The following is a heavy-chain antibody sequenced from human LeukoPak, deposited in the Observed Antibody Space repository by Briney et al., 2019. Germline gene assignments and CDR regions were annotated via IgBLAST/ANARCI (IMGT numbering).Heavy chain of an antibody. CDR3: ARSRYDYVWGSYRYTPAEYFQH. CDR1: GFTFSSYS. J-gene: IGHJ1*01. Sequence: GGSLRLSCAASGFTFSSYSMNWVRQARGKGLEWGSSISSSSSYIYYADSVKGRFTISRDNAKNSLYLQMNSLRAEDTAVYYCARSRYDYVWGSYRYTPAEYFQHWGQGTLVTVSS. CDR2: ISSSSSYI. V-gene: IGHV3-21*01. D-gene: IGHD3-16*02.